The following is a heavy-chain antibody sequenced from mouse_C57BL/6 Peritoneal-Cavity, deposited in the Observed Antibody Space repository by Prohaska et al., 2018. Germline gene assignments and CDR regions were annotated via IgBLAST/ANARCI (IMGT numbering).Heavy chain of an antibody. Sequence: EVQLLETGGGLVQPGGSRGLSCEGSGFTFSGFWMSLVRQTPGTTLEWIGDINADGSAINYAPSIKDRFTIFRDNDKSTLYLQMSNVRSEDTATYFCMRYGNYWYFDVWGTGTTVTVSS. CDR1: GFTFSGFW. V-gene: IGHV11-2*01. CDR2: INADGSAI. J-gene: IGHJ1*03. CDR3: MRYGNYWYFDV. D-gene: IGHD2-1*01.